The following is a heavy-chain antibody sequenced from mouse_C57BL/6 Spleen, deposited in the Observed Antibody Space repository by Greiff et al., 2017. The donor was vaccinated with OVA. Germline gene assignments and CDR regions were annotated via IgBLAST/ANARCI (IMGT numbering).Heavy chain of an antibody. CDR1: GYTFTSYW. CDR3: ARQKDGYYDGYAMDY. Sequence: QVQLQQPGAELVKPGASVKMSCKASGYTFTSYWITWVKQRPGQGLEWIGDIYPGSGSTNYNEKFKSKATLTVDTSSSTAYMQLSSLTSEDSAVYYCARQKDGYYDGYAMDYWGQGTSVTVSS. CDR2: IYPGSGST. D-gene: IGHD2-3*01. J-gene: IGHJ4*01. V-gene: IGHV1-55*01.